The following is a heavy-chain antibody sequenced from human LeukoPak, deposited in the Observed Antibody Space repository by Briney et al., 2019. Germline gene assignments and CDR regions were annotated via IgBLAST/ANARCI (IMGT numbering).Heavy chain of an antibody. Sequence: GGSPRLSCAASGLNFYSYDMTWVRQAPGKGLEWVSSLSGGGEASYYADSAKGRFTISRDNANDTLYLQMNSPRVDDTAVYYCAKKWLGGYFDLWGRGTKVTVSS. CDR2: LSGGGEAS. CDR1: GLNFYSYD. D-gene: IGHD3-10*01. J-gene: IGHJ3*01. CDR3: AKKWLGGYFDL. V-gene: IGHV3-23*01.